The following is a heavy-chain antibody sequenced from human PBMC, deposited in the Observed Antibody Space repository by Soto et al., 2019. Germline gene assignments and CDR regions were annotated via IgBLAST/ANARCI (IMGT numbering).Heavy chain of an antibody. CDR3: ARRRDYDSSGYWDLDI. CDR1: GGTFSSYA. CDR2: IIPIFGTA. J-gene: IGHJ3*02. V-gene: IGHV1-69*01. Sequence: QVQLVQSGAEVKKPGSSVKVSCKASGGTFSSYAISWVRQAPGQGLEWMGGIIPIFGTANYAQKFQGRVTITADESTSTAYMELSSMRSEDTAVDYCARRRDYDSSGYWDLDIWGQGTMVTVSS. D-gene: IGHD3-22*01.